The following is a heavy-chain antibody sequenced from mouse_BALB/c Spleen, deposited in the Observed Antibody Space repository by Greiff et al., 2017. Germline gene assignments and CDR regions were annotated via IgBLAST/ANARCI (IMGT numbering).Heavy chain of an antibody. CDR2: ISSGGSYT. Sequence: DVMLVESGGDLVKPGGSLKLSCAASGFTFSSYGMSWVRQTPDKRLEWVATISSGGSYTYYPDSVKGRFTISRDNAKNTLYLQMSSLTSEDTAMYYCARPYDYDGSYAMDYWGQGTSVTVSS. CDR1: GFTFSSYG. D-gene: IGHD2-4*01. V-gene: IGHV5-6*02. J-gene: IGHJ4*01. CDR3: ARPYDYDGSYAMDY.